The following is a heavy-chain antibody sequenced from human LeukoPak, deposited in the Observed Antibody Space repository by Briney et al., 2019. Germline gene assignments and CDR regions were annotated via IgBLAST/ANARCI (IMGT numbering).Heavy chain of an antibody. CDR3: AKDKGSSGWGTSFDY. Sequence: PGGSLRLSCAASGFTFSSYWMSWVRQAPGKGLEWVSAISGSGGSTYYADSVKGRFTISRDNSKNTLYLQMNSLRAEDTAVYYCAKDKGSSGWGTSFDYWGQGTLVTVSS. D-gene: IGHD6-19*01. J-gene: IGHJ4*02. CDR1: GFTFSSYW. CDR2: ISGSGGST. V-gene: IGHV3-23*01.